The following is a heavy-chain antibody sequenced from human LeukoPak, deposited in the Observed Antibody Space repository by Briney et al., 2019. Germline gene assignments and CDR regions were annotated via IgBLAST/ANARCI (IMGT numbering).Heavy chain of an antibody. Sequence: GGSLRLSCAASGFTFSTYGMHWVRQAPGKGLEGVAFIRYDGSNKDYVDSVKGRFTISRDNSKNTLYLQMNSLRAEDAAVYYCAKGPVGYCGGGSCYHWFDPWGQGTLVTVSS. V-gene: IGHV3-30*02. CDR3: AKGPVGYCGGGSCYHWFDP. CDR1: GFTFSTYG. D-gene: IGHD2-15*01. J-gene: IGHJ5*02. CDR2: IRYDGSNK.